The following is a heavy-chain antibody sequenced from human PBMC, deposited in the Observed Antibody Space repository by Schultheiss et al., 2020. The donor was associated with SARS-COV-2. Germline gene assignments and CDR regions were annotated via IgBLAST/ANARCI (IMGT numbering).Heavy chain of an antibody. Sequence: GGSLRLSCTASGFTFGDFAMSWFRQAPGKGLEWVGFIRSKAYGGTTEYAASVKGRFTISRDDSKNTLYLQMNSLKTEDTAVYYCTTEWYNWNDDFDYWGQGTLVTVSS. CDR3: TTEWYNWNDDFDY. CDR1: GFTFGDFA. V-gene: IGHV3-49*03. D-gene: IGHD1-1*01. CDR2: IRSKAYGGTT. J-gene: IGHJ4*02.